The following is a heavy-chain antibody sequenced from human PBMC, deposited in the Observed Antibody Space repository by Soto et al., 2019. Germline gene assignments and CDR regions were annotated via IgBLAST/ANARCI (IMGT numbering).Heavy chain of an antibody. D-gene: IGHD3-22*01. Sequence: EVQLVESGGGLVKPGGSLRLSCAASGFTFSNAWMNWVRQAPGKGLEWVGRIKSKTDGGTTDYAAPVKGRFTISRDESKNTLYLQMNSLKTEDTAVYYCTTDRPYYYDSSGYYMDFDYWGQGTLVTVSS. CDR1: GFTFSNAW. V-gene: IGHV3-15*07. CDR3: TTDRPYYYDSSGYYMDFDY. J-gene: IGHJ4*02. CDR2: IKSKTDGGTT.